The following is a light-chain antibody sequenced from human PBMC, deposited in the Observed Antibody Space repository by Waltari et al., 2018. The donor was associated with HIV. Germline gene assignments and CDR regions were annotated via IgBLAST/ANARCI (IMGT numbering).Light chain of an antibody. CDR2: GAS. CDR1: QNISSNY. CDR3: QQYGSSPR. V-gene: IGKV3-20*01. Sequence: EAVLTQSPGTLSLSPGARATLSCRARQNISSNYLVLYQKKAGQAPRPLLYGASSRATGIPDRFSGSWSGTDFTLTISRLEPEDFAVYYCQQYGSSPRFGQGTKVEIK. J-gene: IGKJ1*01.